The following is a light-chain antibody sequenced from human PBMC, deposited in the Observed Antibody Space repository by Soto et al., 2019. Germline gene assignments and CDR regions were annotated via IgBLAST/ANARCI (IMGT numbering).Light chain of an antibody. J-gene: IGLJ1*01. Sequence: QSALTQPASVSGSPGQSITISCTGTSSDVGGYNYVSWYQQHPGKAPKLMIYDVSNRPSGVSNRFSGSKSGNTASLTISGLQAEDEAYYYCRSYTSSNYVFGTGTKLTVL. CDR2: DVS. CDR3: RSYTSSNYV. CDR1: SSDVGGYNY. V-gene: IGLV2-14*01.